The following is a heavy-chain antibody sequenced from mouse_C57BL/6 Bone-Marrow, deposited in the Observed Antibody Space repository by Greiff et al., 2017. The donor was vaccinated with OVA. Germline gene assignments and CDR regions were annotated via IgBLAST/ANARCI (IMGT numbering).Heavy chain of an antibody. CDR3: ANAGGYYLWWYFDD. CDR1: GFSLTSYG. Sequence: VQLQQSGPGLVQPSQSLSITCTVSGFSLTSYGVHWVRQSPGKGLEWLGVIWRGGSTDYNAAFMSRLSITKDNSKSQVFFKMNSLQANDTAIYYCANAGGYYLWWYFDDWGTGTTVTVSS. J-gene: IGHJ1*03. CDR2: IWRGGST. V-gene: IGHV2-5*01. D-gene: IGHD2-3*01.